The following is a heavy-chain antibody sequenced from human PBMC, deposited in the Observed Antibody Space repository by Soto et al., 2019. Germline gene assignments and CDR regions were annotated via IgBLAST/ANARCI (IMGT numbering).Heavy chain of an antibody. CDR2: MSYDGGHK. D-gene: IGHD4-17*01. CDR1: GFTFSSYT. J-gene: IGHJ4*02. V-gene: IGHV3-30-3*01. CDR3: ARAPAPDYGGVGDY. Sequence: QVQLVESGGGVVQPGRSLRLSCAASGFTFSSYTMHWVRQAPGKGLEWVAVMSYDGGHKYYADSVKGRFTISRDNSKNTLYLQMNSLRADDTAVYYCARAPAPDYGGVGDYWGQGTLVTVSS.